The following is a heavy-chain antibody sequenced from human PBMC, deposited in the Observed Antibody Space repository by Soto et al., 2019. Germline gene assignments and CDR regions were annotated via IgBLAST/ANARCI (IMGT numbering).Heavy chain of an antibody. D-gene: IGHD1-1*01. V-gene: IGHV6-1*01. Sequence: PSQTLSLTCAISGDSVSSKSAAWNWIRQSPSRGLEWLGRTYYQSKWNNDYAESVKSRVTISADASKNQVSLQLNSVTPGDTAVYYCARGSWDDVSGHYYMDVWDKGTTVTVSS. CDR1: GDSVSSKSAA. CDR2: TYYQSKWNN. J-gene: IGHJ6*03. CDR3: ARGSWDDVSGHYYMDV.